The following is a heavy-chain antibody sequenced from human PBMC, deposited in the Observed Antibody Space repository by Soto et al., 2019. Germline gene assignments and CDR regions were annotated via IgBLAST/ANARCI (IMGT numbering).Heavy chain of an antibody. Sequence: ASVKVSYKASGYTFTTYYMHWVRQAPGQGLEWMGIINPSGGSTRYAQKFQGRVTMTSGTSTSTVYMELSSLKSEVSALYYCAIGLIYDSSGYYCDYWGQGTLVTVSS. CDR3: AIGLIYDSSGYYCDY. V-gene: IGHV1-46*01. CDR1: GYTFTTYY. D-gene: IGHD3-22*01. J-gene: IGHJ4*02. CDR2: INPSGGST.